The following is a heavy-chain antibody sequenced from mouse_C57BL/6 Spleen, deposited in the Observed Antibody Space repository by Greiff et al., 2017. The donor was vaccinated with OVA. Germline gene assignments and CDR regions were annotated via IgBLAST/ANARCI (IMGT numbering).Heavy chain of an antibody. D-gene: IGHD1-1*01. CDR3: KGGYYGSRYLFDY. CDR2: IDPETGGT. CDR1: GYTFTDYE. J-gene: IGHJ2*01. V-gene: IGHV1-15*01. Sequence: QVQLQQSGAELVRPGASVTLSCKASGYTFTDYEMHWVKQTPVHGLEWIGAIDPETGGTAYNQKFKGKAILTADKSSSTAYMELRSLTSEDSAVYYCKGGYYGSRYLFDYWGQGTTLTVSS.